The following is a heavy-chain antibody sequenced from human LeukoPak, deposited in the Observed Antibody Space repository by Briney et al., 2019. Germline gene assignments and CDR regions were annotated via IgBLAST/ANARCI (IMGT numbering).Heavy chain of an antibody. Sequence: SETLSLTCTVSGGSISSYYWSWIRQPPGKGLEWIGYIYYSGSTNYKPSLKSRVTISVDTSKNQFSLKLSSVTAADTAVYYCARLRNASKNYYYYYMDVWGKGTTVTVSS. D-gene: IGHD4-11*01. CDR2: IYYSGST. J-gene: IGHJ6*03. CDR1: GGSISSYY. V-gene: IGHV4-59*01. CDR3: ARLRNASKNYYYYYMDV.